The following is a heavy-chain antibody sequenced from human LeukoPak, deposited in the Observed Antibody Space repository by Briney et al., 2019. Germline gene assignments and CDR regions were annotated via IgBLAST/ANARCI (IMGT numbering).Heavy chain of an antibody. D-gene: IGHD3-10*01. J-gene: IGHJ4*02. CDR3: AKSLYGSGSYVDY. Sequence: GGSLRLSCAASGFTLSSYWMHWVRQAPGKGLVWISRINSDGSGTGYADSVKGRFTSSRDNAKNTLYLQMNSLSPEDTAVYYCAKSLYGSGSYVDYWGQGTLVTVSS. CDR1: GFTLSSYW. V-gene: IGHV3-74*01. CDR2: INSDGSGT.